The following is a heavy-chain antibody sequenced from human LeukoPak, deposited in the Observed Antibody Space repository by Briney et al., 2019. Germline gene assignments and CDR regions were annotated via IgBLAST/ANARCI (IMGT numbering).Heavy chain of an antibody. J-gene: IGHJ4*02. V-gene: IGHV1-46*01. CDR3: ARAPYYDSSGFVLVY. Sequence: GASVKVSCKASGYTFTSYYMHWVRQAPGQGLEWMGIINPSGGSTSYARKFQGRVTMTRDTSTSTVYMELSSLRSEDTAVYYCARAPYYDSSGFVLVYWGQGTLVTVSS. CDR1: GYTFTSYY. D-gene: IGHD3-22*01. CDR2: INPSGGST.